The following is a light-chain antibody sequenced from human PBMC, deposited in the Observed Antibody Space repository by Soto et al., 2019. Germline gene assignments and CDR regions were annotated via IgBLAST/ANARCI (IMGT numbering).Light chain of an antibody. J-gene: IGKJ4*01. CDR2: AAA. Sequence: DIQMTQSPSSLSASVGDRVTITCRASQGIANYLAWYQQKPGKGPKLLIYAAATLQSGVPSRFSGSGSGIDFTLTISSLQSEDVATYYCQKCGSAPFTFGGGTKVDIK. V-gene: IGKV1-27*01. CDR1: QGIANY. CDR3: QKCGSAPFT.